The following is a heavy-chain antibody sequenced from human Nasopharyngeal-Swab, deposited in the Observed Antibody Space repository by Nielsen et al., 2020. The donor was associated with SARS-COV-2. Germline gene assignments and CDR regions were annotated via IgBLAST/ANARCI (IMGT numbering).Heavy chain of an antibody. CDR2: INTNTGNP. Sequence: ASVKVSCKASGYTFTDNAINWVRQAPGQGLEWMGWINTNTGNPTYAQGFTGRFVFSLETSVSTAHLQTFSLEAADTAVYYCARYSRGRLDTWGQGTMVSVSS. D-gene: IGHD2-15*01. J-gene: IGHJ3*02. CDR3: ARYSRGRLDT. CDR1: GYTFTDNA. V-gene: IGHV7-4-1*01.